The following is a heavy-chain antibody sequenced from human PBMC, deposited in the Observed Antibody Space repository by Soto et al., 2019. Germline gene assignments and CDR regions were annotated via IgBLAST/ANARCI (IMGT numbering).Heavy chain of an antibody. CDR1: GFTFSSYG. D-gene: IGHD3-22*01. CDR3: AKDQIVVVITTNYFDY. V-gene: IGHV3-30*18. Sequence: GGSLRLSCAASGFTFSSYGMHWVRQAPGKGLEWVAVISYDGSNKNYADSVKGRFTISRDNSKNTLYLQMNSLRAEDTAVYYCAKDQIVVVITTNYFDYWGQGTLVTVSS. CDR2: ISYDGSNK. J-gene: IGHJ4*02.